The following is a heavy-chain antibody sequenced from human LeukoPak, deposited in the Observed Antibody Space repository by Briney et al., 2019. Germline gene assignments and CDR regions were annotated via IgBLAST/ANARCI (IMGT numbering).Heavy chain of an antibody. CDR1: GFTFSSYA. J-gene: IGHJ6*02. CDR2: ISGSGGST. CDR3: AKGVLRYFDWLRDDYGMDV. D-gene: IGHD3-9*01. Sequence: GGPLRLSCAASGFTFSSYAMSWVRQAPGKGLEWVSAISGSGGSTYYADSVKGRFTISRDNSKNTLYLQMNSLRAEDTAVYYCAKGVLRYFDWLRDDYGMDVWGQGTTVTVSS. V-gene: IGHV3-23*01.